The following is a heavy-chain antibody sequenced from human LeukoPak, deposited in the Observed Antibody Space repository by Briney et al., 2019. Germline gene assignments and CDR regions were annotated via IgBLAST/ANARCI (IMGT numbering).Heavy chain of an antibody. J-gene: IGHJ4*02. CDR2: FDPEDGET. CDR3: ATERHSSSWYVNY. CDR1: GYTLTELS. D-gene: IGHD6-13*01. V-gene: IGHV1-24*01. Sequence: GASVKVSCKVSGYTLTELSMHWVRQAPGKGLEWMGGFDPEDGETIYAQKFQGRVTMIEDTSTDTAYMELSSLRSEDTAVYYCATERHSSSWYVNYWGQGTLVTVSS.